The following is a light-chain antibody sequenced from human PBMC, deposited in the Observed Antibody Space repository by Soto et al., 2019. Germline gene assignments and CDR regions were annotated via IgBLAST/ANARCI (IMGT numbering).Light chain of an antibody. V-gene: IGKV3-20*01. CDR2: GAS. J-gene: IGKJ1*01. CDR1: QSVSSN. CDR3: QQYGRSPWT. Sequence: DIAMTQSAASLSASPGDRATLSWRASQSVSSNLAWYQQNNGQAPGLLNYGASSRATGIPDRFSGSGSGTDVNLTISRLETEDFAVYYCQQYGRSPWTFGQGTKVDIK.